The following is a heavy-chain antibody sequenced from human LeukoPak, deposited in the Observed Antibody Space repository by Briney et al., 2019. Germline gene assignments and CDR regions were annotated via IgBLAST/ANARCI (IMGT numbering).Heavy chain of an antibody. Sequence: GGSLRLSCAASGFTFSSYAMSWVRQAPGKGLEWVSAISGSGGSTYYADSVKGRFTISRDNSKNTLYPQMNSLRAEDTAVYYCAKDLNDYDYYDSSGPFWGQGTMVTVSS. J-gene: IGHJ3*01. D-gene: IGHD3-22*01. CDR3: AKDLNDYDYYDSSGPF. CDR2: ISGSGGST. V-gene: IGHV3-23*01. CDR1: GFTFSSYA.